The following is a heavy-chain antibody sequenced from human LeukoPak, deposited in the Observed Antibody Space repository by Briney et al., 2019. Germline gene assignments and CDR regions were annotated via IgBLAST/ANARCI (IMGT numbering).Heavy chain of an antibody. J-gene: IGHJ4*02. CDR3: AREGSRTPFDF. V-gene: IGHV4-59*01. Sequence: SETLSLTCTVSGGSMSSYYWTWIRQPPGKGLEWIGHIYYSGSTNYNPSLKSRVTISVNTSKNQFSLKLKSVTAADTAVYYCAREGSRTPFDFWGQGTLVTVSS. CDR1: GGSMSSYY. D-gene: IGHD1/OR15-1a*01. CDR2: IYYSGST.